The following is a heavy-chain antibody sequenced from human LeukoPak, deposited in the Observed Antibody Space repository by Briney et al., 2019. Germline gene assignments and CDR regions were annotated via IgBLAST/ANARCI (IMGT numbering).Heavy chain of an antibody. CDR2: IYYSGST. CDR1: GGSISSYY. V-gene: IGHV4-59*01. J-gene: IGHJ4*02. D-gene: IGHD3-22*01. Sequence: KPSETLSLTCTVSGGSISSYYWSWIRQPPGKGLEWIGYIYYSGSTNYNPSLKSRVTISVDTSKNRFSLKLSSVTAADTAVYYCARVQYYYDSSGYLLPGYFDYWGQGTLVTVSS. CDR3: ARVQYYYDSSGYLLPGYFDY.